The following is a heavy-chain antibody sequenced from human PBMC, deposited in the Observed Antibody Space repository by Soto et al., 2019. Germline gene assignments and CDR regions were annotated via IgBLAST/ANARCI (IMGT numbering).Heavy chain of an antibody. Sequence: SETLSLTCAVYGGSFSGYYWSWIRQPPGKGLEWIGEINHSGSTNYNPSLKSRVTISVDTSKNHFSLKLSSVTSADTAVYYCARKGTGGGSSLIYYYGLDVWGEGTTATVSS. D-gene: IGHD1-26*01. CDR2: INHSGST. CDR1: GGSFSGYY. CDR3: ARKGTGGGSSLIYYYGLDV. V-gene: IGHV4-34*01. J-gene: IGHJ6*04.